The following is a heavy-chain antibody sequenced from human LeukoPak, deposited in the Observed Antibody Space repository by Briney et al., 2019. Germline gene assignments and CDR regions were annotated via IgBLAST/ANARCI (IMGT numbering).Heavy chain of an antibody. CDR3: ARGSLGSSWYILDY. Sequence: ASVKVSCKASGYTFTSYDISWVRQAPGQGLEWMGWISAYNGNTNYAQKLQGRVTMTRNTSISTAYMELSSLRSEDTAVYYCARGSLGSSWYILDYWGQGTLVTVSS. J-gene: IGHJ4*02. CDR2: ISAYNGNT. CDR1: GYTFTSYD. D-gene: IGHD6-13*01. V-gene: IGHV1-8*01.